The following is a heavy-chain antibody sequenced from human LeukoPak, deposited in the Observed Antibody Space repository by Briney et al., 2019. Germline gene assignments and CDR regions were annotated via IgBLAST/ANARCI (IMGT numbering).Heavy chain of an antibody. CDR3: ARDGAVAGPNFDY. CDR1: GYTFTSYD. D-gene: IGHD6-19*01. V-gene: IGHV7-4-1*02. Sequence: GASVKVSCKASGYTFTSYDINWVRQATGQGLEWMGWINTNTGNPTYAQGFTGRFVFSLDTSVSTAYPQISSLKAEDTAVYYCARDGAVAGPNFDYWGQGTLVTVSS. J-gene: IGHJ4*02. CDR2: INTNTGNP.